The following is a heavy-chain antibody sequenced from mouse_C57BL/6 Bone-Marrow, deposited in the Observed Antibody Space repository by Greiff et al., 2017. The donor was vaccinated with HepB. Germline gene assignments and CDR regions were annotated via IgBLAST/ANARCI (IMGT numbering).Heavy chain of an antibody. J-gene: IGHJ4*01. V-gene: IGHV2-6*01. D-gene: IGHD1-1*01. Sequence: VKLMESGPGLVAPSQSLSITCTVSGFSLTSYGVDWVRQSPGKGLEWLGVIWGVGSTNYNSALKSRLSISKDNSKSQVFLKMNSLQTDDTAMYYWASSVVAPYAMDYWGQGTSVTVSS. CDR2: IWGVGST. CDR1: GFSLTSYG. CDR3: ASSVVAPYAMDY.